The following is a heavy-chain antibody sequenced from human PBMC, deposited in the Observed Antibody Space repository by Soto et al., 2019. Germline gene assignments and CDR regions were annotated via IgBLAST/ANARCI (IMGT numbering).Heavy chain of an antibody. CDR2: INHSGST. V-gene: IGHV4-34*01. Sequence: SETLSLTCAVYGGSFSGYYWSWIRQPPGKGLEWIGEINHSGSTNYNPSLKSRVTISVDTSKNQFSLKLSSVTAADTAVYYCAREYSSGYVQHWGQGTLVTVSS. J-gene: IGHJ1*01. CDR3: AREYSSGYVQH. CDR1: GGSFSGYY. D-gene: IGHD6-19*01.